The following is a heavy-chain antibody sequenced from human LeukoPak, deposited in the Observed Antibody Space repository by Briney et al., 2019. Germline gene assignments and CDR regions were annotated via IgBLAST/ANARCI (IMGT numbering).Heavy chain of an antibody. V-gene: IGHV4-34*01. CDR1: GGSFSGYN. J-gene: IGHJ4*02. Sequence: SETLSLTCAVFGGSFSGYNWNWPRQPPRKGLEWIGEINHSGSTNYNPSLRSRVTISLDTSKNQFSLKLSSVTAADTAVYYCARGVYAEMSTIMGHFDRWGRGTPVAVSS. D-gene: IGHD5-24*01. CDR2: INHSGST. CDR3: ARGVYAEMSTIMGHFDR.